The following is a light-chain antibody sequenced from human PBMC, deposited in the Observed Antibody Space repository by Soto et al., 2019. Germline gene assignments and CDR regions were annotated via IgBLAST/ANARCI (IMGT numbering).Light chain of an antibody. V-gene: IGKV3-15*01. Sequence: EIVMTQSPATLSVSPGERATLSCRASQSVSSYLAWYQQKPGQAPRLLIYGASTRATGIPARFSGSVSGTEVTLTISRLQSEDFAVYYCQQYNNWWTFGQGTKVEIK. CDR3: QQYNNWWT. J-gene: IGKJ1*01. CDR1: QSVSSY. CDR2: GAS.